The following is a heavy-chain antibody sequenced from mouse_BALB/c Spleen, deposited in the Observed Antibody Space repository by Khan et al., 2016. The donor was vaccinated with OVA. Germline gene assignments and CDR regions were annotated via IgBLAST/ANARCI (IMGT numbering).Heavy chain of an antibody. Sequence: EVQLQESGPELVKPGASVKISCKTSGYTFTAYTLHWVKQSHGKSLEWIGVINPKNGVTSYNQKFKGKATLTVDKSSSTAYMEFRSLTSEDSAVYYCARDAGRYWGQGTSGTVSS. J-gene: IGHJ4*01. CDR2: INPKNGVT. D-gene: IGHD3-3*01. CDR1: GYTFTAYT. CDR3: ARDAGRY. V-gene: IGHV1-18*01.